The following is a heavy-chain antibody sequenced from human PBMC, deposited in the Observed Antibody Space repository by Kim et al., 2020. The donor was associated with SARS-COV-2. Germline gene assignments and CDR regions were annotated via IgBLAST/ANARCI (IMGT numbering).Heavy chain of an antibody. V-gene: IGHV4-4*02. Sequence: TTYHPSLKSRVTISVDKSKNQFSLKLSSVTAADTAVYYCARMEPYSGRDYWGQGTLVTVSS. CDR3: ARMEPYSGRDY. CDR2: T. J-gene: IGHJ4*02. D-gene: IGHD1-26*01.